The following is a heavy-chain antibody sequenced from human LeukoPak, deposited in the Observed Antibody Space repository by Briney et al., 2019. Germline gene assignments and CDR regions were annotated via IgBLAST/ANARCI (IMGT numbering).Heavy chain of an antibody. J-gene: IGHJ4*02. D-gene: IGHD5-12*01. CDR1: GFTFQQYA. CDR2: INWSSAKI. CDR3: AKDKAPLYSGYDWDLDF. Sequence: GGSLRLSCAASGFTFQQYAIHWVRQVPGKGLEWVSGINWSSAKIGYADSAKGRFTISRDNAKNSVFLQMNSLRAEDTALYYCAKDKAPLYSGYDWDLDFWGQGTLVTVSS. V-gene: IGHV3-9*01.